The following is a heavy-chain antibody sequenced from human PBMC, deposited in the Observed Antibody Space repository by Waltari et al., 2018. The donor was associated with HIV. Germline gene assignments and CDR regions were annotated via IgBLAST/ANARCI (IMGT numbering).Heavy chain of an antibody. CDR3: ARERGRYSESYYQSFDI. CDR2: IIPMFGTA. Sequence: QVQLAQSGAEVKKTGSSVKVSCKASGGTFRRYTINWVRQAPGQGLEWMGGIIPMFGTANYAQKFQGRVTITADESTSTVYMELSSLRSDDTAVYYCARERGRYSESYYQSFDIWGQGTMVTVS. CDR1: GGTFRRYT. J-gene: IGHJ3*02. D-gene: IGHD1-26*01. V-gene: IGHV1-69*01.